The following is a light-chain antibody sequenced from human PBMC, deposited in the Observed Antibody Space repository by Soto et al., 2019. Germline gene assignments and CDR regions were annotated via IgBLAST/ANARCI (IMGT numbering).Light chain of an antibody. V-gene: IGLV2-8*01. Sequence: QSVLTQPPSASGSRGQSVTISCTGTSSDVGGYNYVSWYQQHPGKAPKLMIFEVSKRPSGVPDRFSGSKSGNTASLTVSGLQAEDEADYYCNSYAGSNNLVFGGGTKLTVL. CDR3: NSYAGSNNLV. CDR2: EVS. CDR1: SSDVGGYNY. J-gene: IGLJ3*02.